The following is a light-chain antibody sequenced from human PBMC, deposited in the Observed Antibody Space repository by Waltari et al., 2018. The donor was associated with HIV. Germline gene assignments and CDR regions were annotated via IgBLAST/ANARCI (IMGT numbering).Light chain of an antibody. J-gene: IGKJ3*01. CDR3: QQYGSSFT. CDR2: GAS. V-gene: IGKV3-20*01. Sequence: EIVLTQSPGTLSLSHGERATLSCRASQSVSSSYLAWYQQKPGQAPRLLIYGASSRATGIPDRFSGSGSGTDFTLTISRLEPEDFAVYYCQQYGSSFTFGPGTKVDIK. CDR1: QSVSSSY.